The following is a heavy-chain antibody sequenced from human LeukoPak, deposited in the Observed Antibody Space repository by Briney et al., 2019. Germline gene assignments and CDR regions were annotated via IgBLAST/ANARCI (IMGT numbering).Heavy chain of an antibody. J-gene: IGHJ4*02. CDR2: ISYDGSNK. Sequence: PGGSLRLSCAATGFTFSTYGMHWARQAPGKGLEWVAVISYDGSNKYYADSVKGRLTISRDNSKNTLYLQMNSLRAEDTGVYYCAKDLSSGSRRAYWGQGTLVTVSS. CDR3: AKDLSSGSRRAY. CDR1: GFTFSTYG. D-gene: IGHD6-19*01. V-gene: IGHV3-30*18.